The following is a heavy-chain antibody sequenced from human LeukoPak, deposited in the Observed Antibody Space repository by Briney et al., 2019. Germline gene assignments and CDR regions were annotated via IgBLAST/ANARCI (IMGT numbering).Heavy chain of an antibody. Sequence: PGGSLRLSCAASGFTFSHYNMNWVRQAPGKGLEWVSSISSSSIYIYYADSVKGRFTISRDNAKNSLYLQMNSLGAEDTAVYYCARDRAYSTSSLSNWGQGTLVTVSS. CDR3: ARDRAYSTSSLSN. CDR2: ISSSSIYI. CDR1: GFTFSHYN. V-gene: IGHV3-21*01. D-gene: IGHD6-6*01. J-gene: IGHJ4*02.